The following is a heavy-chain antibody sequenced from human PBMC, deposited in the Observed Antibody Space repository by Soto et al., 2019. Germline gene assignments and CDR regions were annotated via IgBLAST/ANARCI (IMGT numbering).Heavy chain of an antibody. CDR2: ISYTGRT. Sequence: SETLSLTCTVSGGSISSDANFWSWIRQLPGRGLEWIGYISYTGRTYYTPSLNSRLTISLDTSKNLFSLRLSAVTAADTAVYFCARGSFFSSSSCFDPWASEPWSPSPQ. CDR1: GGSISSDANF. D-gene: IGHD6-6*01. J-gene: IGHJ5*02. CDR3: ARGSFFSSSSCFDP. V-gene: IGHV4-31*03.